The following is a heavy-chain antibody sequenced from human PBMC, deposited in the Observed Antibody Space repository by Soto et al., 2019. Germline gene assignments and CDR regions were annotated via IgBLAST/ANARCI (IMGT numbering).Heavy chain of an antibody. J-gene: IGHJ6*02. Sequence: EVQVVESGGGLVKPGGSLRLSYVVSGFTFSAHTMNWVRQDAATGLTWVAAISKSSTYIFYANSVKGRFTISRDNAKNSLYLQMNNLRAEDTAVYFCAGGDSRVYPGMGVWGLGTTVIVSS. D-gene: IGHD3-22*01. CDR1: GFTFSAHT. CDR2: ISKSSTYI. V-gene: IGHV3-21*02. CDR3: AGGDSRVYPGMGV.